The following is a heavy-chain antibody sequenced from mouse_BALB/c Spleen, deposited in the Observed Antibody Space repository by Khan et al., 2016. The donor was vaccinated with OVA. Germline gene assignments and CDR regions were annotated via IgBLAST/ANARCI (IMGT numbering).Heavy chain of an antibody. CDR3: ARDEYYGYWYFDV. CDR1: GISITTRNYR. D-gene: IGHD1-1*01. Sequence: EVQLQESGPGLVKPSQTVSLTCTVTGISITTRNYRWSWIRQFPGNKLEWIGYIYYSGTITYNPSLTSRATITRDTSKNQFFLEMNSLTAEDTATYDCARDEYYGYWYFDVWGAGTTVTVSS. V-gene: IGHV3-5*02. CDR2: IYYSGTI. J-gene: IGHJ1*01.